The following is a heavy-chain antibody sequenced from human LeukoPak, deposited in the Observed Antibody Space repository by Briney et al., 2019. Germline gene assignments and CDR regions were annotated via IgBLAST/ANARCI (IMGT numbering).Heavy chain of an antibody. D-gene: IGHD5-24*01. CDR2: IYYSGST. V-gene: IGHV4-59*01. Sequence: SETLSLTCTGSGLSISSYYWSWLRQPPGKGLEWMGYIYYSGSTNYNPSLKNRVTISGDTSKNQFSLKLSSVTAADTAVYYCASRRDGYNSYYYGMDVWGQGTTVTVSS. J-gene: IGHJ6*02. CDR1: GLSISSYY. CDR3: ASRRDGYNSYYYGMDV.